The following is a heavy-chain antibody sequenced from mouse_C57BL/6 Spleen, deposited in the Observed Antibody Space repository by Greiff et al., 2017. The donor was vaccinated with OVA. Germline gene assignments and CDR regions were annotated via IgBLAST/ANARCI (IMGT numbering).Heavy chain of an antibody. CDR2: IYWDDDK. V-gene: IGHV8-12*01. J-gene: IGHJ4*01. Sequence: QVTLKVSGPGILQSSQTLSLTCSFSGFSLSTSGMGVSWIRQPSGKGLEWLAHIYWDDDKRYNPSLKSRRTISKDTSRHQVFLKITTVDTAATAAYYCAGGSSPSIAMDYWGQGTSVTVSS. CDR1: GFSLSTSGMG. CDR3: AGGSSPSIAMDY. D-gene: IGHD1-1*01.